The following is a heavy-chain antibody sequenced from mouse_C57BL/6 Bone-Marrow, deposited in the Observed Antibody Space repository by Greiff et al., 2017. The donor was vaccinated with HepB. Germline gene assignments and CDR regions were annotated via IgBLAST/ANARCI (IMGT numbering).Heavy chain of an antibody. CDR1: GFTFSSYA. CDR3: ARVDDGYYDRYYAMDY. Sequence: EVKVVESGGGLVKPGGSLKLSCAASGFTFSSYAMSWVRQTPEKRLEWVATISDGGSYTYYPDNVKGRFTISRDNAKNNLYLQMSHLKSEDTAMYYCARVDDGYYDRYYAMDYWGQGTSVTVSS. J-gene: IGHJ4*01. V-gene: IGHV5-4*03. D-gene: IGHD2-3*01. CDR2: ISDGGSYT.